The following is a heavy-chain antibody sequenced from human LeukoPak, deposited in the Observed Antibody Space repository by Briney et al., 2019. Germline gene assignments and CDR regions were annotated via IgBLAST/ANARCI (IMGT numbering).Heavy chain of an antibody. Sequence: ASVTVSCKASGGTFSSYAISWVRQAPGQGLEWMGGIIPIFGTANYAQKFQGRVTITADKSTSTAYMELSSLRSEDTAVYYCARAEPLGAARPWWFDPWGQGTLVTVSS. CDR3: ARAEPLGAARPWWFDP. J-gene: IGHJ5*02. D-gene: IGHD6-6*01. V-gene: IGHV1-69*06. CDR2: IIPIFGTA. CDR1: GGTFSSYA.